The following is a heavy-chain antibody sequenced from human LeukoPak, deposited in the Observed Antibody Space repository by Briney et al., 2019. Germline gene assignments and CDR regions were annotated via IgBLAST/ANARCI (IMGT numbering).Heavy chain of an antibody. V-gene: IGHV3-7*01. D-gene: IGHD3-10*01. J-gene: IGHJ4*02. Sequence: PGGSLRLSCAASGFTFSTCSMSWVRQAPGKGLDWVANIKQDGSEKYYVDSVKGRFTISRDNAKNSLYLQMNSLRAEDTAVYYCARDRDYFDYWGQGTLVTVSS. CDR1: GFTFSTCS. CDR2: IKQDGSEK. CDR3: ARDRDYFDY.